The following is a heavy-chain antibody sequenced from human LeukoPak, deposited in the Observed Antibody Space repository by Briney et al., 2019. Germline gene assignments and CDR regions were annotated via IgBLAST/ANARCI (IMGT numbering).Heavy chain of an antibody. V-gene: IGHV3-30-3*01. CDR1: GFTFSSYA. J-gene: IGHJ4*02. CDR2: ISYDGSNK. Sequence: PGRSLRLSCAASGFTFSSYAMHWVRQAPGKGLEWVAVISYDGSNKYYADSVMGRFTISRDNSKNTLYLQMNSLRAEDTAVYYCARDDSSGYYPTMPDYWGQGTLVTVSS. D-gene: IGHD3-22*01. CDR3: ARDDSSGYYPTMPDY.